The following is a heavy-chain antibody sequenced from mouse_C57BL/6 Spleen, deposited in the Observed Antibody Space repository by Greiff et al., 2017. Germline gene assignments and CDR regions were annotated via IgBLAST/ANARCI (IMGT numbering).Heavy chain of an antibody. CDR1: GYTFTDYY. CDR3: ARSMELGENY. V-gene: IGHV1-26*01. J-gene: IGHJ2*01. Sequence: VQLQQSGPELVKPGASVKISCKASGYTFTDYYMNWVKQSHGKSLEWIGDINPNNGGTSYNQKFKGKATLTVDKSSSTAYMELRSLTSEDSAVYYCARSMELGENYWGQGTTLTVSS. D-gene: IGHD4-1*01. CDR2: INPNNGGT.